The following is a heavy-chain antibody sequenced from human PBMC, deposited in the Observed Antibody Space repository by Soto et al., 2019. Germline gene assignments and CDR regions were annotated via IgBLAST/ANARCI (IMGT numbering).Heavy chain of an antibody. V-gene: IGHV4-30-2*01. D-gene: IGHD5-18*01. CDR2: TYHSGST. J-gene: IGHJ6*02. CDR3: ASARGAMVDYYYYYGMDV. Sequence: SETLSLTCAVSGGSISSGGYSWSWIRKPPGKGLEWIGYTYHSGSTYYNPSLKSRVTISVDRSKNQFSLKLSSVTAADTAVYYCASARGAMVDYYYYYGMDVWGQGTTVTVSS. CDR1: GGSISSGGYS.